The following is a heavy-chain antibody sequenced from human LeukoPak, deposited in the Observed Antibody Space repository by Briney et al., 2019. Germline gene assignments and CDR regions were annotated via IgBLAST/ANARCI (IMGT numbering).Heavy chain of an antibody. CDR3: ARDRPLNYYGSGSYIDY. V-gene: IGHV1-69*05. D-gene: IGHD3-10*01. CDR2: IIPIFGTA. J-gene: IGHJ4*02. Sequence: SVKVSCKTSGGTFTSYAISWVRQAPGQGLEWMGRIIPIFGTANYAQKFQGRVTITTDESTSTAYMELSSLRSEDTAVYYCARDRPLNYYGSGSYIDYWGQGTLVTVSS. CDR1: GGTFTSYA.